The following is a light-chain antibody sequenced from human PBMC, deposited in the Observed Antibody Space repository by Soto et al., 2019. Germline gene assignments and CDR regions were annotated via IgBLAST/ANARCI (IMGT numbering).Light chain of an antibody. CDR2: EDN. J-gene: IGLJ2*01. CDR1: SGNIASNY. CDR3: QSYDRSNVI. V-gene: IGLV6-57*04. Sequence: NFMLTQAHSVSESPGKTVTLSCTRSSGNIASNYVQWYQQRPGSAPTTVIFEDNQRPSGVSARFSGSIDTSSNSASLTISGLTTEDEADYYCQSYDRSNVIFGGGTKVTV.